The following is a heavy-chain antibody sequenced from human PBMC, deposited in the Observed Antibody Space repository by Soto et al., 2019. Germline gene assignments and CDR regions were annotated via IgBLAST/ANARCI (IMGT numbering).Heavy chain of an antibody. CDR1: GGTFSSYA. CDR3: AREGTTAPQDGFYYYGMDV. D-gene: IGHD5-18*01. V-gene: IGHV1-69*01. Sequence: QVQLVQSGAEVMKPGSSVKVSCKASGGTFSSYAITWVRQAPGQGLEWMGGIIPIFGSTNYAQKFQGRVTITADESTSTAYMELSSLRSEDTAVYYCAREGTTAPQDGFYYYGMDVWGQGTTVTVSS. J-gene: IGHJ6*02. CDR2: IIPIFGST.